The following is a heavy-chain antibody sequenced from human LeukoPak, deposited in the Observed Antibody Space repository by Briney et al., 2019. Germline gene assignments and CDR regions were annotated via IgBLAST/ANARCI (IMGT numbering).Heavy chain of an antibody. CDR3: ARDPYSSSWFVPLDY. J-gene: IGHJ4*02. D-gene: IGHD6-13*01. Sequence: ASVKVSCKTSGYTFTNYYIHWVRQAPGHGLEWMGIINPNGGSSSYAEKFQGRVTVTRDTSTSTVYMELISLRSEDTAVYYCARDPYSSSWFVPLDYWGQGSQVNVSS. CDR1: GYTFTNYY. CDR2: INPNGGSS. V-gene: IGHV1-46*01.